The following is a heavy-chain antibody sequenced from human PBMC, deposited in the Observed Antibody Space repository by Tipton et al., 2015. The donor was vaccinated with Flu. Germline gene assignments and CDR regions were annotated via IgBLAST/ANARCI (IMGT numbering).Heavy chain of an antibody. CDR1: GGSISSGSYY. V-gene: IGHV4-61*02. D-gene: IGHD3-10*01. J-gene: IGHJ4*02. CDR3: ARGSGSGTYVVFDY. Sequence: TLSLTCTVSGGSISSGSYYWNWIRQPAGKGLEWIGRISTSGSTNYNASLESRVTLSRDTSKNQFSLRLKSATAADTALYYCARGSGSGTYVVFDYWGQGTLVTVSS. CDR2: ISTSGST.